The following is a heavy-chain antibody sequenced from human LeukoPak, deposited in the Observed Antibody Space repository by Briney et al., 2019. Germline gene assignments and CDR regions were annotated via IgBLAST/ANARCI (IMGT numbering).Heavy chain of an antibody. CDR3: ARDPLPYYYDSSGYYYDY. CDR2: IKQDGSEK. Sequence: GGSLRLSCAASGFTFSSYWMNWVRQAPGKGLEWVANIKQDGSEKYYVDSVKGLFTISRDNAKNSLYLQMNSLRAEDTAVYYCARDPLPYYYDSSGYYYDYWGQGTLVTVSS. J-gene: IGHJ4*02. D-gene: IGHD3-22*01. V-gene: IGHV3-7*01. CDR1: GFTFSSYW.